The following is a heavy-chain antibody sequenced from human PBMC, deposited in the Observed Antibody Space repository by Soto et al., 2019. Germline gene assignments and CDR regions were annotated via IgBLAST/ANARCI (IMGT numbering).Heavy chain of an antibody. D-gene: IGHD2-8*01. Sequence: LSLTCTVSGGSLSSGDYYWSWIRQPPGKGLEWIGYIYYSGSTYYNPSLKSRVTISVDTSKNQFSLKLSSVTAADTAVYYCASSDIVLMVYTQWGQGTLVTVSS. CDR2: IYYSGST. V-gene: IGHV4-30-4*01. J-gene: IGHJ4*02. CDR3: ASSDIVLMVYTQ. CDR1: GGSLSSGDYY.